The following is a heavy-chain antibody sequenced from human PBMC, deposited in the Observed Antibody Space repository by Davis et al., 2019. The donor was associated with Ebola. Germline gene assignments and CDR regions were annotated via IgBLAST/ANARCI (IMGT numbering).Heavy chain of an antibody. D-gene: IGHD5-12*01. CDR3: ARDVPRVDIVVRHYYYGMDV. CDR1: GGTFSSYA. Sequence: SVKVSCKASGGTFSSYAISWVRQAPGQGLEWMGGIIPIFGTANYAQKFQGRVTITADESTSTAYMGLSSLRSEDTAVYYCARDVPRVDIVVRHYYYGMDVWGQGTTVTVSS. J-gene: IGHJ6*02. V-gene: IGHV1-69*13. CDR2: IIPIFGTA.